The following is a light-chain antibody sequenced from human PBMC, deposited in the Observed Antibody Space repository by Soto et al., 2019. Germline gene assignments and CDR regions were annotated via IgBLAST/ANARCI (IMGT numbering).Light chain of an antibody. Sequence: QSVLTQPPSASGTPGQRVTISCSGSRVNIGSNPVTWYQQLPGTAPKLLIYSTNQRPSGVPGRFSGAKSGTSASLAISGLQSEDEADYYCASWDDRLNRQVFGGGTKPAV. V-gene: IGLV1-44*01. J-gene: IGLJ2*01. CDR3: ASWDDRLNRQV. CDR1: RVNIGSNP. CDR2: STN.